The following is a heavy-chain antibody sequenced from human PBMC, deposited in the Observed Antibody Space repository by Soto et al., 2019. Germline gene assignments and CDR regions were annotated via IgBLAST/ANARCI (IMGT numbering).Heavy chain of an antibody. CDR2: ISSNWAGT. J-gene: IGHJ5*01. CDR1: GFTFSSYA. V-gene: IGHV3-64D*08. Sequence: GGSLRLSCSASGFTFSSYAMHWVRQAPGKGLEYVSAISSNWAGTYYADSVKGRFTISRDNSKNTLYLQMNSLRPDDTAVYYCTAARLRNWFDSWGQGTLVTVSS. D-gene: IGHD6-6*01. CDR3: TAARLRNWFDS.